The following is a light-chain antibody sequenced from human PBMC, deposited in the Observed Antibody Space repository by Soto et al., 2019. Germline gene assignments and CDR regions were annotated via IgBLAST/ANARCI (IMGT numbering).Light chain of an antibody. CDR1: SSDVGSYNL. J-gene: IGLJ1*01. Sequence: QSALTQPASVSGSPGQSITISCTGTSSDVGSYNLVSWYQQHPGKAHKLMIYEGSQRPSGVSNRFSGSKSGNTASLTISGLQAEDEADYYCCSYAGSRYVFGTGTKLTVL. CDR3: CSYAGSRYV. CDR2: EGS. V-gene: IGLV2-23*01.